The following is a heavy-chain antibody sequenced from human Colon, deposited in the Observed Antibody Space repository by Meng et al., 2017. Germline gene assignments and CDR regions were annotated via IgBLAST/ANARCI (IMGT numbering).Heavy chain of an antibody. CDR2: IKQDTSEK. V-gene: IGHV3-7*01. CDR3: ARSLQGADYFDY. J-gene: IGHJ4*02. D-gene: IGHD3-10*01. CDR1: GFTFSSYW. Sequence: GESLKISCAASGFTFSSYWMTWVRQAPGKGLEWVANIKQDTSEKYYVDSVKGRFTVSRDNAKNSLYLQMNSLRVEDTAVYYCARSLQGADYFDYWGQGTRVTGYS.